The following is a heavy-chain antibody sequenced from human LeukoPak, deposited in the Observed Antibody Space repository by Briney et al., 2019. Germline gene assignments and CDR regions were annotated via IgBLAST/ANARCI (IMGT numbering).Heavy chain of an antibody. D-gene: IGHD5-24*01. V-gene: IGHV4-59*01. Sequence: SETLSLTCTVSGGSISSYYWSWIRQPPGKGLEWIGYIYYSGSTNYNPSLKSRVTISVDTSKNQFSLKLSSATAADTAVYYCARVRRWLPQFDYWGQGTLVTVSS. CDR3: ARVRRWLPQFDY. CDR2: IYYSGST. CDR1: GGSISSYY. J-gene: IGHJ4*02.